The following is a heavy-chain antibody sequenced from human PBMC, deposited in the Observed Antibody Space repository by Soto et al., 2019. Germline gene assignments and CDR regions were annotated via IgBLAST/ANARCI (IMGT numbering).Heavy chain of an antibody. J-gene: IGHJ5*02. Sequence: SETLSLTCTVTGGPISSYYWSWIRQPPGKGLEWIGYIYYGVSANYNPSLKSRVTISLHTSKNPFSLKLSSVGAADTAVYYCSRGNGMTSDGSLFGSWGQG. CDR2: IYYGVSA. V-gene: IGHV4-59*08. CDR3: SRGNGMTSDGSLFGS. D-gene: IGHD3-10*01. CDR1: GGPISSYY.